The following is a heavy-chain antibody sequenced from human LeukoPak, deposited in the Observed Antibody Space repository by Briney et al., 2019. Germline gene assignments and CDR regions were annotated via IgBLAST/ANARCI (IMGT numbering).Heavy chain of an antibody. V-gene: IGHV1-2*02. J-gene: IGHJ6*03. CDR3: AKGGRFLEWLPPYYYYYYYMDV. Sequence: ASVKVSRKASGYTFTDYYIHWVRQAPGQGLEWMGWFNPNTGGTTTAPKFQDRVSMTRDPSISTAHMELTRLTSDDTAVYYCAKGGRFLEWLPPYYYYYYYMDVWGKGTTVTVSS. D-gene: IGHD3-3*01. CDR1: GYTFTDYY. CDR2: FNPNTGGT.